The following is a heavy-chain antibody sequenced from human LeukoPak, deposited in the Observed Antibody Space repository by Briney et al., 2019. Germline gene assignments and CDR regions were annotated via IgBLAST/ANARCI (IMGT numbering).Heavy chain of an antibody. J-gene: IGHJ4*02. D-gene: IGHD3-10*01. V-gene: IGHV4-34*01. CDR3: ARGYGSGSYYPLHY. CDR2: INHSGST. CDR1: GGSFSGYY. Sequence: SETLSLTCAVYGGSFSGYYWSWIRHPPGKGLEWIGEINHSGSTNYNPSLKSRVTISVDTSKNQFSLKLSSVTAADTAVYYCARGYGSGSYYPLHYWGQGTLVTVSS.